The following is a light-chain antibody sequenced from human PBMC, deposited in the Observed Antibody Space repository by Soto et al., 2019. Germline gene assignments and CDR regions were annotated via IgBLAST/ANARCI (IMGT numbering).Light chain of an antibody. CDR3: SSYTTSGTQV. CDR1: SSDVGSYNL. Sequence: QSVLTQPASVSGSPGQSITISCTGTSSDVGSYNLVSWYQQHPGKVPKLMIYEDSNRPSGVSNRFSGSKSGNTASLIISGLHAEDEADYYCSSYTTSGTQVFGGGTKVTVL. V-gene: IGLV2-14*02. CDR2: EDS. J-gene: IGLJ2*01.